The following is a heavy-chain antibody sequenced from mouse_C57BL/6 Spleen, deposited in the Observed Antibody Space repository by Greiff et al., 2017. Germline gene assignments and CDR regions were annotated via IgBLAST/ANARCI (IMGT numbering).Heavy chain of an antibody. Sequence: DVQLVESGGGLVKPGGSLKLSCAASGFTFSSYAMSWVRQTPEKRLEWVATISDGGSYTYYPDNVKGRFTISRDNAKNNLYLQMSHLKSEDTAMYYCAREDYGSSYPWFAYWGQGTLVTVSA. CDR3: AREDYGSSYPWFAY. J-gene: IGHJ3*01. D-gene: IGHD1-1*01. CDR1: GFTFSSYA. V-gene: IGHV5-4*01. CDR2: ISDGGSYT.